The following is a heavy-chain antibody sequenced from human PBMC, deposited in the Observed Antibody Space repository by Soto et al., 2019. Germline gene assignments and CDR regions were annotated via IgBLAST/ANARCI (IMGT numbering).Heavy chain of an antibody. Sequence: GGSLRLSCAASGFTFSDYYMSWIRQAPGKGLEWVSYISSSGSTIYYADSVKGRFTISRDNAKNSLYLQMNSLRAEDTAVYYCARVLNDYGDLVYYYYYYMDVWGKGTTVTVSS. CDR2: ISSSGSTI. D-gene: IGHD4-17*01. CDR1: GFTFSDYY. CDR3: ARVLNDYGDLVYYYYYYMDV. V-gene: IGHV3-11*01. J-gene: IGHJ6*03.